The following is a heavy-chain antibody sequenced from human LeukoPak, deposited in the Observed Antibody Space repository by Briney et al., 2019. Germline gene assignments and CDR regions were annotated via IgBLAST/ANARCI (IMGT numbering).Heavy chain of an antibody. D-gene: IGHD5-18*01. Sequence: ASVKVSSKVSGYTLTELSMHWVRQAPGKGLEWMGGFDPEDGETIYAQKFQGRVTMTEDTSTDTAYMELSSLRSEDTAVYYCATGLYSYGSFFDYWGQGTLVTVSS. CDR2: FDPEDGET. J-gene: IGHJ4*02. V-gene: IGHV1-24*01. CDR1: GYTLTELS. CDR3: ATGLYSYGSFFDY.